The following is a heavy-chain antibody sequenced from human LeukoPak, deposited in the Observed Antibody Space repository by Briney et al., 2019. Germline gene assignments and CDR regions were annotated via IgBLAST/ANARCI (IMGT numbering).Heavy chain of an antibody. CDR3: ARVRGAWEYYFDY. Sequence: PGGSLRLSCAASEFSVGSNYMTWVRQAPGKGLEWVSLIYSGGSTYYADSVKGRFTISRDNSKNTLYLQMNSLRAEDTAVYYCARVRGAWEYYFDYWGQGTLVTVSS. D-gene: IGHD1-26*01. J-gene: IGHJ4*02. CDR1: EFSVGSNY. V-gene: IGHV3-66*01. CDR2: IYSGGST.